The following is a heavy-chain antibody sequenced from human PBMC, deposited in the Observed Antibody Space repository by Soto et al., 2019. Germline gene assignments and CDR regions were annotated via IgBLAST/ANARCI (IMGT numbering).Heavy chain of an antibody. Sequence: EVQLLESGGGLVQPGGSRRLSCAASGFTFSSYAMSWVRQPPGQGLEWVSAISGSGGSTDYADSVKGRFNISRDNSKNTLYLQMNSLRAEDTAVDYCAKAAGDYDAFDLWGQGTMVTVSS. D-gene: IGHD4-17*01. J-gene: IGHJ3*01. CDR1: GFTFSSYA. CDR3: AKAAGDYDAFDL. CDR2: ISGSGGST. V-gene: IGHV3-23*01.